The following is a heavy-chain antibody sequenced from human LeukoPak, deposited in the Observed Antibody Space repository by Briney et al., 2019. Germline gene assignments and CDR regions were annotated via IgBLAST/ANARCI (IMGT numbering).Heavy chain of an antibody. J-gene: IGHJ4*02. CDR1: EFTFSSYW. D-gene: IGHD3-22*01. CDR3: AKDKGNYYDSSGYFDY. Sequence: GGSLRLSCAASEFTFSSYWMHWVRQAPGKGLEWVSGISGSGGTTYYADSVKGRLTISRDNSKNTLYLQMNSLRAEDTAVYYCAKDKGNYYDSSGYFDYWGQGTLVTVSS. V-gene: IGHV3-23*01. CDR2: ISGSGGTT.